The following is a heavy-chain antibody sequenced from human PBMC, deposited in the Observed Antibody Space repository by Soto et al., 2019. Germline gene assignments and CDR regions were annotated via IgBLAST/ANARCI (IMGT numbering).Heavy chain of an antibody. CDR2: IIPIFTKP. CDR1: GGTFDTYA. D-gene: IGHD2-2*01. V-gene: IGHV1-69*01. CDR3: ARAGDIVVVGDFYYGMDV. Sequence: QVQLVQSGAEVKMPGSSVKVSCTASGGTFDTYALSWVRQAPGQGLEWLGGIIPIFTKPTYARKFQGRITITADESTTTVSVDLSSLTSDDTAVYYCARAGDIVVVGDFYYGMDVWGQGTTVIVSS. J-gene: IGHJ6*02.